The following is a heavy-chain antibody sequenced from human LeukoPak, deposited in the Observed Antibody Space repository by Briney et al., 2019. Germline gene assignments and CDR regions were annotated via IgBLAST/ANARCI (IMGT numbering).Heavy chain of an antibody. V-gene: IGHV3-7*03. J-gene: IGHJ6*02. CDR3: ARGGGLDV. CDR1: GLTFSSYW. CDR2: INHNGNVN. D-gene: IGHD3-16*01. Sequence: GGSLRLSCAASGLTFSSYWMNWARQAPGKGLEWVASINHNGNVNYYVDSVKGRFTISRDNAKNSLYLQMSNLRAEDTAAYFCARGGGLDVWGQGATVTVSS.